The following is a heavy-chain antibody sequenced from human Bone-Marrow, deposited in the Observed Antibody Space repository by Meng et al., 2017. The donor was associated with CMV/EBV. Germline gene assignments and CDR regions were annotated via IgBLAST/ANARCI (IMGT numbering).Heavy chain of an antibody. Sequence: GESLKISCAASGFTFSSYSMNWVRQAPGKGLEWVTSISSSSSYIYYADSEKGRYTNSRDNAKNSLYQQMNSLRAEDTAVYYWERPRGIVGYYYNYGMEVWGQGTTVTVSS. CDR2: ISSSSSYI. V-gene: IGHV3-21*01. J-gene: IGHJ6*02. CDR3: ERPRGIVGYYYNYGMEV. CDR1: GFTFSSYS. D-gene: IGHD2-15*01.